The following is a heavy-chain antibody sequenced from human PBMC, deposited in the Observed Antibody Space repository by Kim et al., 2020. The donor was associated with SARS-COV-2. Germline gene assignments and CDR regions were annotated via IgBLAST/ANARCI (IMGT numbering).Heavy chain of an antibody. Sequence: GGSLRLFCSASGFTFVDSAISWFRQAPGKGLEWVGFIRSKAYGGTTENAASVKGRFTMSRDDSKSIAYLQKNSLKTEETAVYYCEGVGYWGKGTLVTVSS. J-gene: IGHJ4*02. CDR3: EGVGY. V-gene: IGHV3-49*03. CDR2: IRSKAYGGTT. CDR1: GFTFVDSA.